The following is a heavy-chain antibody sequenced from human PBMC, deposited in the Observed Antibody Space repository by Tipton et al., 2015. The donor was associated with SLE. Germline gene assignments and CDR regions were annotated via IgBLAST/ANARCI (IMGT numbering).Heavy chain of an antibody. J-gene: IGHJ3*02. CDR1: GFTFSIYA. CDR3: AREGIVGARDAFDI. CDR2: ISYDGSNK. V-gene: IGHV3-30*04. Sequence: SLRLSCAASGFTFSIYAMHWVRQAPGKGLEWVAVISYDGSNKYYADSVKGRFTISRDNSKNTLYLQMNSLRADDTSVYYCAREGIVGARDAFDIWGQGTMVTVSS. D-gene: IGHD1-26*01.